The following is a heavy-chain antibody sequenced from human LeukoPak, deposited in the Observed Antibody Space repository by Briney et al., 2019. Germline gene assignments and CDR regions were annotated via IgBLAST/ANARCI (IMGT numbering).Heavy chain of an antibody. CDR3: AKDNYGGIFAS. CDR1: EFTPSAQG. J-gene: IGHJ4*02. D-gene: IGHD4-17*01. Sequence: PARSLTLSSAPSEFTPSAQGMSWVRHAPGNGLEWVSHISDTVRDTWYANSVKGRFIISRDNSRDTVYLQMSSLRPEDTALYFCAKDNYGGIFASWGQGTLVTVSS. CDR2: ISDTVRDT. V-gene: IGHV3-23*01.